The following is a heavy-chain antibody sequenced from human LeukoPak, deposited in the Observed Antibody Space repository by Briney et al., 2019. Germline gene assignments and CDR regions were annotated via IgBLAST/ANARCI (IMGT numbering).Heavy chain of an antibody. CDR2: VHYSGST. Sequence: SEPLSLTWIVSGASINGNYWSWIRKPPGKGLEWIGHVHYSGSTDYNPSLKSRVTLSVDMSNNQLSLKLSSVTTADTAIYYCATLSRIAAAGAYSYHSMDVWGQGTTVTVSS. CDR3: ATLSRIAAAGAYSYHSMDV. V-gene: IGHV4-59*13. CDR1: GASINGNY. J-gene: IGHJ6*01. D-gene: IGHD6-13*01.